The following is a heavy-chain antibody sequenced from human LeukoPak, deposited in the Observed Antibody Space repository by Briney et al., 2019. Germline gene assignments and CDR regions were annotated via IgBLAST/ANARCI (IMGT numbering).Heavy chain of an antibody. CDR1: GGSFSGYY. Sequence: SETLSLTCAVYGGSFSGYYWSWIRQPPGKGLEWIGEINHSGSTNYNPSLKSRVTISVDTSKNQFSLKLSSVTAADTAVYYCARVGIGLDFGGFGPHTDYWGQGTLVTVSS. V-gene: IGHV4-34*01. J-gene: IGHJ4*02. CDR3: ARVGIGLDFGGFGPHTDY. D-gene: IGHD3-10*01. CDR2: INHSGST.